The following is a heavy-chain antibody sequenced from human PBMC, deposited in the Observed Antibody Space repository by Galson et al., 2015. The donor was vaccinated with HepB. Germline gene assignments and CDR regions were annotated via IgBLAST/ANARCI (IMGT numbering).Heavy chain of an antibody. CDR1: GFTFSSYA. Sequence: SLRLSCAASGFTFSSYAMSWVRQAPGKGLEWVSAISGSGGSTYYADSVKGRFTISRDNSKNTLYLQMNSLRAEDTAVYYCAKDHPYYYDSSGYYYHPFDYWGQGTLVTVSS. D-gene: IGHD3-22*01. J-gene: IGHJ4*02. CDR2: ISGSGGST. V-gene: IGHV3-23*01. CDR3: AKDHPYYYDSSGYYYHPFDY.